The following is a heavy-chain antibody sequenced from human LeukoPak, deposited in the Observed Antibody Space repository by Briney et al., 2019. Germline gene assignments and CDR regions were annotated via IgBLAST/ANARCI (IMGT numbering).Heavy chain of an antibody. CDR2: IYYSGSS. Sequence: SETLSLTCTVSGVSINGYYWSWIRQPTGKGLEWIGYIYYSGSSNNNPSLKSRVTISVDTSKNQFSLKLSSVTAADTAVYYCARESGSSWFAVDYWGQGTLVTVSS. D-gene: IGHD6-13*01. CDR3: ARESGSSWFAVDY. CDR1: GVSINGYY. V-gene: IGHV4-59*01. J-gene: IGHJ4*02.